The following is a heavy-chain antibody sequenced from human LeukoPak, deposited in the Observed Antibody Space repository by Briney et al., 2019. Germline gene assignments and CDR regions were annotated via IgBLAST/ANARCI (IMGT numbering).Heavy chain of an antibody. J-gene: IGHJ4*02. CDR3: AGGDYGDYNNLVY. Sequence: SVKVSCKASGGTFSSYAISGVRQAPGQGLEWMGGIIPIFGTANCAQKFQGRGTMTADESTSTAYMELSSLRSEDTAVYYCAGGDYGDYNNLVYWGQGTLVTVSS. D-gene: IGHD4-17*01. V-gene: IGHV1-69*13. CDR2: IIPIFGTA. CDR1: GGTFSSYA.